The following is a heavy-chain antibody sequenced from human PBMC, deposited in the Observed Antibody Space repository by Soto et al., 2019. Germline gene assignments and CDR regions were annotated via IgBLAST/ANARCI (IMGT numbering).Heavy chain of an antibody. CDR2: ISSSSSTI. CDR1: GFTFSSYR. CDR3: TRHRIIWANHMTTVISNDGFDI. D-gene: IGHD4-17*01. Sequence: GGSLRLSCAASGFTFSSYRMNWVRQAPGKGLEWVSYISSSSSTIYYADSVKGRFTISRDNAKNSLYLQMNSLRAEDTAVYYCTRHRIIWANHMTTVISNDGFDIWGQGTMVTVSS. J-gene: IGHJ3*02. V-gene: IGHV3-48*01.